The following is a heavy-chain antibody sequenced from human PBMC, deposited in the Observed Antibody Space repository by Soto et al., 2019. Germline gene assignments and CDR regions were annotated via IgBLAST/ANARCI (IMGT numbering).Heavy chain of an antibody. CDR3: TKLWGYYFES. CDR1: GFSVNDNY. J-gene: IGHJ4*02. V-gene: IGHV3-53*01. Sequence: GSLRLSCTASGFSVNDNYMAWVRQAPGRSPEWVAVIFTRGTAHYADSVTGRFTFSRDNSKRTLNLQLNNLRAEDTAVYYCTKLWGYYFESWGQGTLVTVSS. D-gene: IGHD3-22*01. CDR2: IFTRGTA.